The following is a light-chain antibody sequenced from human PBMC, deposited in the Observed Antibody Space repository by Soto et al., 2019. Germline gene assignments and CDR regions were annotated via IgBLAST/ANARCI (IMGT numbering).Light chain of an antibody. Sequence: EIVLTQSPGTLSLSPGERATLFCRAIQSVDSSYLAWYQQKPGQAPRLLIYAASSRAAGVPDRFGGSGSGTDFTLTISRLEPEDFAVYYCQQYGASFLTFGQGTRLEIK. V-gene: IGKV3-20*01. J-gene: IGKJ5*01. CDR1: QSVDSSY. CDR3: QQYGASFLT. CDR2: AAS.